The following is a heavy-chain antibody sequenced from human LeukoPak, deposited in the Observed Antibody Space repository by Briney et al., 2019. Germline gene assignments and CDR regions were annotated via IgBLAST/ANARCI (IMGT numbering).Heavy chain of an antibody. CDR1: GFTFDDYA. CDR2: ISWNSGSI. Sequence: PGRSLRLSCAASGFTFDDYAMHWVRQAPGKGLEWVSGISWNSGSIGYADSVKGRFTISRDNAKNSLYLQMNSLRAEDTALYYCAKGKRTGRDGYNYYFDYWGQGTLVTVSS. V-gene: IGHV3-9*01. CDR3: AKGKRTGRDGYNYYFDY. D-gene: IGHD5-24*01. J-gene: IGHJ4*02.